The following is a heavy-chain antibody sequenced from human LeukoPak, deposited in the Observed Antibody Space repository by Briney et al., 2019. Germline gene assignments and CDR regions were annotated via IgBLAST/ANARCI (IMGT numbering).Heavy chain of an antibody. V-gene: IGHV1-3*01. CDR1: GYTFTSYA. D-gene: IGHD3-10*01. CDR3: EVGTYYYGSGNEHVYAFDI. Sequence: ASVKVSCKASGYTFTSYAMHWVRQAPGQRLEWMGWINAGNGNTKYSQKFQGRVTITRDTSASTAYMELSSLRSEDTAVYYCEVGTYYYGSGNEHVYAFDIWGQGTMVTVSS. CDR2: INAGNGNT. J-gene: IGHJ3*02.